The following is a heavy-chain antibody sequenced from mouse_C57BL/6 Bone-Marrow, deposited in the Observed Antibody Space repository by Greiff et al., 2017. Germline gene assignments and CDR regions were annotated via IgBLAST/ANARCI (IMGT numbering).Heavy chain of an antibody. CDR2: IYPGSGST. CDR3: ARYPFAY. CDR1: GYTFTSYW. Sequence: QVQLQQPGAELVKPGASVKMSCKASGYTFTSYWITWVKQRPGQGLEWIGDIYPGSGSTNYNEKIKSKATLTVDTSSSTAYMQLDSLTSEDSAIFYCARYPFAYWGQGTLVTVSA. J-gene: IGHJ3*01. V-gene: IGHV1-55*01.